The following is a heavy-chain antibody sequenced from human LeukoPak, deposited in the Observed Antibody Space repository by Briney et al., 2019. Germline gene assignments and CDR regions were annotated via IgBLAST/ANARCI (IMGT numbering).Heavy chain of an antibody. J-gene: IGHJ4*02. V-gene: IGHV3-30*03. CDR2: ISFHGSNK. CDR3: AREKQSGGTPFDY. Sequence: PGKSLRLSCTASGFTFSTYGMHWVRQAPGKGLEWVAVISFHGSNKKYADSVKGRFTVSRDNSKNTVYLQMNSLRDEDTAVYYCAREKQSGGTPFDYWGQGSLVTISS. CDR1: GFTFSTYG. D-gene: IGHD1-26*01.